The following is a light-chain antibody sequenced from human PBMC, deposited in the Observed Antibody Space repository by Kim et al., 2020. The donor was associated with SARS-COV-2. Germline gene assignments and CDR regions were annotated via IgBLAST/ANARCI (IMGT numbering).Light chain of an antibody. V-gene: IGKV1-13*02. J-gene: IGKJ4*01. CDR2: DAS. CDR1: QDIGSA. Sequence: IQLTQSPSSLSASVGDRVTITCRASQDIGSAVAWYQQKSGKAPKLLIDDASILQSGVPSRFSDSVSGTHFTLTISSLQPEDFATYYCQQFNGFPLTFGGGTKVDIK. CDR3: QQFNGFPLT.